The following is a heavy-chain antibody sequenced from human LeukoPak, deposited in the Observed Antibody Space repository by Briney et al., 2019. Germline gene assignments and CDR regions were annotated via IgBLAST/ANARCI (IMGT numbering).Heavy chain of an antibody. V-gene: IGHV4-59*01. D-gene: IGHD3-22*01. CDR2: IHYSGST. J-gene: IGHJ4*02. Sequence: SETLSLTCTVSGGSISSYYWSWIRQPPGKGLEWIGYIHYSGSTNYNPSLKSRVTISVDTSKNQFSLKLSSVTAADTAVYYCARDPGGYFPDYWGQGTLVTVSS. CDR3: ARDPGGYFPDY. CDR1: GGSISSYY.